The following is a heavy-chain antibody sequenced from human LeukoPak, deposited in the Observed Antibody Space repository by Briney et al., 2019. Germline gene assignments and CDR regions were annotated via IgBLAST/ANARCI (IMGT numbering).Heavy chain of an antibody. CDR3: AKAPRDGYNLFFDY. CDR2: ISGSGGST. Sequence: GGSLRLSCAASGFTFSSYAMSWVRQAPGKGLEWVSAISGSGGSTYYADSVKGRFTISRDNSKNTLYLQMNSLRAKDTAVYSCAKAPRDGYNLFFDYWGQGTLVTVSS. J-gene: IGHJ4*02. D-gene: IGHD5-24*01. V-gene: IGHV3-23*01. CDR1: GFTFSSYA.